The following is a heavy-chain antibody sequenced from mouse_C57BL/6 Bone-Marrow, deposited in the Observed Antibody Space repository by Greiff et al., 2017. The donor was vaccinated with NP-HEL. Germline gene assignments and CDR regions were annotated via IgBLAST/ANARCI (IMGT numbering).Heavy chain of an antibody. CDR3: AREGVYYGNFRYFDV. V-gene: IGHV1-9*01. D-gene: IGHD2-1*01. J-gene: IGHJ1*03. Sequence: VKLMESGAELMKPGASVKLSCKATGYTFTGYWIEWVKQRPGHGLEWIGEILPGSGSTNYNEKFKGKATFTADTSSNTAYMQLSSLTTEDSAIYYGAREGVYYGNFRYFDVWGTGTTVTVSS. CDR2: ILPGSGST. CDR1: GYTFTGYW.